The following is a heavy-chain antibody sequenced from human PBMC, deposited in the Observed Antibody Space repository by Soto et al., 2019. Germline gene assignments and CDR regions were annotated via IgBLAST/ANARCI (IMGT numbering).Heavy chain of an antibody. Sequence: ASVKVSCKASGYSFTSYGINWVRQAPGQGLEWMGWISAYNGNTKYAQRIQDRATMTTETPTSTAYMELRSLRSDDTAVYYCARGRLSSWLTNSSDVWGPGPLVTVSS. J-gene: IGHJ4*02. V-gene: IGHV1-18*01. CDR2: ISAYNGNT. CDR1: GYSFTSYG. D-gene: IGHD6-13*01. CDR3: ARGRLSSWLTNSSDV.